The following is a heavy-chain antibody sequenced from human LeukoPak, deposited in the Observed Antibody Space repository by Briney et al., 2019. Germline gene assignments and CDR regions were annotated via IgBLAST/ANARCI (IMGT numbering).Heavy chain of an antibody. CDR3: ARSLRGYSYGPPFEY. V-gene: IGHV4-59*01. Sequence: SETLSLTCTVSGGSISSYYWSWMRQPPGKGLEWIGYIYYSGSTNYNPSLKSRVTISVDTSKNQFSLKLSSVTAADTAVYYCARSLRGYSYGPPFEYWGQGTLVTVSS. D-gene: IGHD5-18*01. CDR2: IYYSGST. CDR1: GGSISSYY. J-gene: IGHJ4*02.